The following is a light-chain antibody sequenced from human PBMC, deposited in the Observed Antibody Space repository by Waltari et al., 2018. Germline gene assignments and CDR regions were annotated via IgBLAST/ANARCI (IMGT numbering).Light chain of an antibody. CDR2: DAT. CDR3: QHYSTVPWT. V-gene: IGKV1-33*01. Sequence: DIQMTQTPYSLSASVGDRVTITCQASQDIRKDLSWFQQKPGEAPTLLFFDATVVKTGVPSRFSGRGSVRDFTLTIASLQPEDFATYYCQHYSTVPWTFGQVSTVEIQ. CDR1: QDIRKD. J-gene: IGKJ1*01.